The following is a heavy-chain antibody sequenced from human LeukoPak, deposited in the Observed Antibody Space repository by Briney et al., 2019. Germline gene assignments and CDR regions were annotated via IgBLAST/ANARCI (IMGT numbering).Heavy chain of an antibody. CDR3: AKVWSADFWSGYFTWFDP. CDR1: GFTSSVFA. CDR2: ISGSGGST. D-gene: IGHD3-3*01. J-gene: IGHJ5*02. Sequence: GGSLRLSRTASGFTSSVFAMIWVRQGPEKGLEWVLGISGSGGSTYYADSVKCRFTISRDNSKNTLYLQMNSLRAEGTAVYYCAKVWSADFWSGYFTWFDPWGQGTLVTVSS. V-gene: IGHV3-23*01.